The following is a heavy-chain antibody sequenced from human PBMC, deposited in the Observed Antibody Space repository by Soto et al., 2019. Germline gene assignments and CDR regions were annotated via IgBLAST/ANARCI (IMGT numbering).Heavy chain of an antibody. V-gene: IGHV1-69*02. D-gene: IGHD3-10*01. CDR1: GGTFSSYT. Sequence: QVQLVQSGAEVKKPGSSVKVSCKASGGTFSSYTISWVRQAPGQGLEWMGRIIPILGIANYAQKFQGRVTITADKSPSTAYMELSSLRSEDTAGYYSASGGYYGSGTSLGGMDVWGQGTTVTVSS. CDR3: ASGGYYGSGTSLGGMDV. CDR2: IIPILGIA. J-gene: IGHJ6*02.